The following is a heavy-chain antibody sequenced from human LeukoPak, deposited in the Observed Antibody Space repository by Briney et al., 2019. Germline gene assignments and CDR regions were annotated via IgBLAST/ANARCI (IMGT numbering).Heavy chain of an antibody. Sequence: SETLSLTCTVSSGSISSDYWSWIRQSPGKGLEWIGSTYYSGSGTTNYNPSLKSRATMSIDRSKSLFSLRLSSVTAADTAVYYCARDMSQKWFYYWGQGALVTVSS. J-gene: IGHJ4*02. CDR3: ARDMSQKWFYY. D-gene: IGHD3-22*01. CDR1: SGSISSDY. V-gene: IGHV4-59*01. CDR2: TYYSGSGTT.